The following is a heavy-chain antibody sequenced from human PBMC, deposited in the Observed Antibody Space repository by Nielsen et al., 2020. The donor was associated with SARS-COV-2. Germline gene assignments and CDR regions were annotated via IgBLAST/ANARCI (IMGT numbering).Heavy chain of an antibody. Sequence: SETLSLTCSVSGDSVSSGYSFWSWIRQPPGKGLEWIGYIFYRGNTNYNPSLKSRVTISVDTSKNQFSLKVNSVTAADTAVYYCVRIDMATISVDYWGRGTLVTVSS. CDR3: VRIDMATISVDY. J-gene: IGHJ4*02. CDR2: IFYRGNT. CDR1: GDSVSSGYSF. D-gene: IGHD5-24*01. V-gene: IGHV4-61*01.